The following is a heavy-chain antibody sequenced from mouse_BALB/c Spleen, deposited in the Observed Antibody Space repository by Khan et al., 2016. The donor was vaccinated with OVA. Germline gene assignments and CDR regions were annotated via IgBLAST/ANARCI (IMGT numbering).Heavy chain of an antibody. CDR1: GYSLTRDYA. V-gene: IGHV3-2*02. CDR3: ARDGSRYNYAMDY. D-gene: IGHD2-3*01. J-gene: IGHJ4*01. CDR2: ISSSGST. Sequence: EVKLEESGPGLVKPSQSLSLTCTVTGYSLTRDYAWNWIRQFPGNKLEWMGYISSSGSTNYNPALKSRISITRDTSKNQFFLQLNSVTTEDTATYYCARDGSRYNYAMDYWGQGTSVTVSS.